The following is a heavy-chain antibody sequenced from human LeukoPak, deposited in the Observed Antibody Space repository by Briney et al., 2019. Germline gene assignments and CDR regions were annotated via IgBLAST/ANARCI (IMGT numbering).Heavy chain of an antibody. CDR2: IDPSDSYT. D-gene: IGHD6-13*01. CDR3: ARSRHGIAAAGTRSWFDP. CDR1: GYSFTSYW. Sequence: HGESLRISCKGSGYSFTSYWISWVRQMPGKGLEWMGRIDPSDSYTNYSPSFQGHVTISADKSISTAYLQWSSLKASDTAMYYCARSRHGIAAAGTRSWFDPWGQGTLATVSS. V-gene: IGHV5-10-1*01. J-gene: IGHJ5*02.